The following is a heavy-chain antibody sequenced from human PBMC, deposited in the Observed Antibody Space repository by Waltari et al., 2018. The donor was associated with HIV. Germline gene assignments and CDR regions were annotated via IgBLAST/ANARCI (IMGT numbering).Heavy chain of an antibody. Sequence: QVQLMQSGPEMRKPGASVKIACRATGYDLTSVGITWVRQAPGQALGWVGWSGACDGNGDIERRFKDRVSPTTAKSTTTAFLELRSLRAEDTALYYCAKGSGGDWNYFGDFDFWGQGTLVTVSS. J-gene: IGHJ4*02. CDR1: GYDLTSVG. V-gene: IGHV1-18*01. D-gene: IGHD1-7*01. CDR3: AKGSGGDWNYFGDFDF. CDR2: SGACDGNG.